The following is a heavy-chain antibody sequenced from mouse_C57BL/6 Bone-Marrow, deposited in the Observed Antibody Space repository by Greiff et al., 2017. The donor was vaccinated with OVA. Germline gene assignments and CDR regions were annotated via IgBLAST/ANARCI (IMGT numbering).Heavy chain of an antibody. Sequence: EVQVVESGGGLVKPGGSLKLSCAASGFTFSDYGMHWVRQAPEKGLEWVAYISSGSSTIYYADTVKGRFTISRDNAKNTLFLQMTSLRSEDTAMYYCARNGETWYFDVWGTGTTVTVSS. CDR3: ARNGETWYFDV. V-gene: IGHV5-17*01. CDR1: GFTFSDYG. CDR2: ISSGSSTI. J-gene: IGHJ1*03.